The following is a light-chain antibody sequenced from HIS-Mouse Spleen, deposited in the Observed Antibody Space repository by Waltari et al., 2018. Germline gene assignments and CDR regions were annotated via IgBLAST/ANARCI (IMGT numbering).Light chain of an antibody. V-gene: IGLV3-21*01. CDR3: YSTDSSGNHRV. CDR1: NIGSKS. CDR2: DDS. J-gene: IGLJ2*01. Sequence: SYVLTQPPSVSVAPGKTARITCGGNNIGSKSVHWYQQKPGQAPVLVVYDDSDRASVIPERFSGSRSRTMANLNNSGAPVEDEAEYYCYSTDSSGNHRVFGGGTKLTVL.